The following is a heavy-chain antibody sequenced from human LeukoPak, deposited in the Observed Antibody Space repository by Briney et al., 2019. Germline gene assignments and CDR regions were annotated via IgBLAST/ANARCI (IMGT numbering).Heavy chain of an antibody. CDR3: AKDFSYSSGWYSG. D-gene: IGHD6-19*01. J-gene: IGHJ3*01. Sequence: GGSLRLSCAASGFTFSSYAMSWVRQAPGKGLEWVSAISGSGGSTYYADSVKVRFTISRDNSKNTLYLQMNILRAEDTAVYYCAKDFSYSSGWYSGWGQGTMVTVSS. CDR2: ISGSGGST. CDR1: GFTFSSYA. V-gene: IGHV3-23*01.